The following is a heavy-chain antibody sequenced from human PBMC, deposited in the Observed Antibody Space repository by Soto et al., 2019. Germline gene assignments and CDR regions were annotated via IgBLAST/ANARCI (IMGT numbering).Heavy chain of an antibody. CDR2: ISGSGAST. Sequence: GGSLRLSCAASAFTFSTYAMTWVRQAPGKGLEWVSAISGSGASTYYADSVKGRFTISRDNSKNTLYLLMNSLRAEDTALYYCAKRDGYNFAYWGQGTLVTVSS. J-gene: IGHJ4*02. V-gene: IGHV3-23*01. D-gene: IGHD5-12*01. CDR3: AKRDGYNFAY. CDR1: AFTFSTYA.